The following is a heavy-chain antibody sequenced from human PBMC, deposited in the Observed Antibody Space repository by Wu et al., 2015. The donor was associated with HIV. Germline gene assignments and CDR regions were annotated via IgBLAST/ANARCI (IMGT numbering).Heavy chain of an antibody. Sequence: QVQVVQSGAEVKKPGASVKVSCKASGYTFTSYDINWVRQATGQGLEWMGWMNPNSGNTGHAQKFQGRLTMTRNTSISTAYMELSSLRSEDTAVYYCARETATAGTRYYYGMDVWGQGDHGHRLL. J-gene: IGHJ6*02. CDR3: ARETATAGTRYYYGMDV. CDR1: GYTFTSYD. V-gene: IGHV1-8*01. CDR2: MNPNSGNT. D-gene: IGHD6-13*01.